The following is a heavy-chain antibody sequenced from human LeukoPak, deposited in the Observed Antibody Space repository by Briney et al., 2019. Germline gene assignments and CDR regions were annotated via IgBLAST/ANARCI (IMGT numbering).Heavy chain of an antibody. CDR1: GFTFDDYG. J-gene: IGHJ4*02. Sequence: GGSLRLSCAASGFTFDDYGMSWVRQAPGKGLEWVSGINWNGGSTGYADSVKGRFTISRDNAKNSLYLQMNSLRAEDTAVYYCARGEYGSGSYHIDYWGQGTLVTVSS. D-gene: IGHD3-10*01. V-gene: IGHV3-20*04. CDR2: INWNGGST. CDR3: ARGEYGSGSYHIDY.